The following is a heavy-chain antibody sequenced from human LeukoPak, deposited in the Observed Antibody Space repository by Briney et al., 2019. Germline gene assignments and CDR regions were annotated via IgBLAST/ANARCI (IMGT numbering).Heavy chain of an antibody. D-gene: IGHD6-13*01. CDR1: GFTFSGYW. CDR2: IKQDGSEK. Sequence: PGGSLRLSCAASGFTFSGYWMSWVRQAPGKGLELVANIKQDGSEKYYVDSVKGRFTSSRDNAKNSLFLQMNSLRAEDTAVYYCARDWQWQQLDGDAFDIWGQGTMVTVSS. CDR3: ARDWQWQQLDGDAFDI. J-gene: IGHJ3*02. V-gene: IGHV3-7*04.